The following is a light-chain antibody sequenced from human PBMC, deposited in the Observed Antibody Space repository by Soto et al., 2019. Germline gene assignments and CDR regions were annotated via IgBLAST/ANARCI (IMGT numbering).Light chain of an antibody. Sequence: ETVMTQSPATLSVSPGERATLSCRASESVSSYLAWYQQKPGQAPRLLIYGASARATGVPARFSGSGSGTDCTLIISSLQPEDFAVYYCHQYLNWPQAFGQGTKVEIK. CDR1: ESVSSY. J-gene: IGKJ1*01. V-gene: IGKV3-15*01. CDR3: HQYLNWPQA. CDR2: GAS.